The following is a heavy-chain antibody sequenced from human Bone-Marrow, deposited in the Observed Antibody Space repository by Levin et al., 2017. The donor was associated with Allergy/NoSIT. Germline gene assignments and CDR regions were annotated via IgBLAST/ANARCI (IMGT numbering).Heavy chain of an antibody. CDR3: ARGGRWFGELVWFDP. V-gene: IGHV4-61*02. Sequence: SETLSLTCTVSGGSISSGSYYWSWIRQPAGKGLEWIGRIYTSGSTNYNPSLKSRVTISVDTSKNQFSLKLSSVTAADTAVYYCARGGRWFGELVWFDPWGQGTLVTVSS. CDR2: IYTSGST. J-gene: IGHJ5*02. CDR1: GGSISSGSYY. D-gene: IGHD3-10*01.